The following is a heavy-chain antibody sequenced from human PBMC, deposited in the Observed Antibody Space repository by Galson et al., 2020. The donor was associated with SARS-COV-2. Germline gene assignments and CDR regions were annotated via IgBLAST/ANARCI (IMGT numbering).Heavy chain of an antibody. Sequence: SSVKVSCKASRDTFSSYAIIWVRQAPGQGLEWMGGIIPIFGTANYAQKFQGRVTITTDESTSTAYMERSSLGSEDTAVYYCAGESPPGRGGDYGIYFDYWGQGTLVTVSS. J-gene: IGHJ4*02. CDR2: IIPIFGTA. V-gene: IGHV1-69*05. CDR3: AGESPPGRGGDYGIYFDY. CDR1: RDTFSSYA. D-gene: IGHD4-17*01.